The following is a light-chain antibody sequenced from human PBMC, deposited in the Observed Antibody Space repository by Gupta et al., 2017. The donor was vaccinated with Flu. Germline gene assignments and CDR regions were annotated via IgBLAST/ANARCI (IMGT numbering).Light chain of an antibody. V-gene: IGKV2D-30*01. CDR1: KGLVYSDGNTC. J-gene: IGKJ1*01. CDR2: QVS. Sequence: VTTGPPAAIYGRSSKGLVYSDGNTCVPWFQQRPGKSPSLLIYQVSHWESGVPDRFSGSGSGTEFTLTISRVEAEDLGMYFCMQGANWPYAFGQGTKLEIK. CDR3: MQGANWPYA.